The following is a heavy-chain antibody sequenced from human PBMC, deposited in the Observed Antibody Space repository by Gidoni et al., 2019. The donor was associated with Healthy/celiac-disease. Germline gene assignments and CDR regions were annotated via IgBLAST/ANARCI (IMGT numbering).Heavy chain of an antibody. J-gene: IGHJ6*02. CDR3: ARDDLVGGAAGSYYYGMDV. D-gene: IGHD6-13*01. CDR1: GFTFSSYG. CDR2: IWYDGSNK. V-gene: IGHV3-33*01. Sequence: QVQLVESGGGVVQPGRSLRLSCAASGFTFSSYGMHWVRQAPGKGLEWVAVIWYDGSNKYYADSVKGRFTISRDNSKNTLYLQMNSLRAEDTAVYYCARDDLVGGAAGSYYYGMDVWGQGTTVTVSS.